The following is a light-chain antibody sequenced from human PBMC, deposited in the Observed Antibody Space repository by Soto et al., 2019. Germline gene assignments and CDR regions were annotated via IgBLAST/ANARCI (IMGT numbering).Light chain of an antibody. CDR2: DAS. V-gene: IGKV1-5*01. Sequence: DIQMTQSPSTLSASVGDRVIITCRASQTVSNWLAWYQQKPGKAPKLLIYDASSLESGVPSRFRFSGSGSATEFTLTIGSLQPDDFATYYRQQYDSYPWTFGQGTKVDIK. CDR1: QTVSNW. J-gene: IGKJ1*01. CDR3: QQYDSYPWT.